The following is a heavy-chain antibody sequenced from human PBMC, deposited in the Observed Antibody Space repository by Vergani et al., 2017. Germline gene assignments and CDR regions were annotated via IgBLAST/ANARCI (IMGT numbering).Heavy chain of an antibody. V-gene: IGHV1-2*02. CDR1: GYTFTGYY. D-gene: IGHD5-18*01. CDR2: INPNSGGT. Sequence: QVQLVQSGAEVKKPGASVKVSCKASGYTFTGYYMHWVRQAPGQGLEWMGWINPNSGGTNYAQKFQGRVTMTRDTSISTAYMELSSLRSEDTAVYYCARDRGGIQLWAYFGYWGQGTLVTVSS. CDR3: ARDRGGIQLWAYFGY. J-gene: IGHJ4*02.